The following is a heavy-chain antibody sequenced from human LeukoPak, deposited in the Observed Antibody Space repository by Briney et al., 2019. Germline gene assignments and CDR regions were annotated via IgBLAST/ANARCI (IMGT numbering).Heavy chain of an antibody. CDR1: GFTFSSYL. CDR2: LNGDGSST. Sequence: GGSLRLSCAASGFTFSSYLMHWVRQAPGKGLVWVSRLNGDGSSTSYADSVKGRFTVSRDNAKNTLYLQMNSLRAEDTAVYYCARGGRYYYDVGKVDYWGQGTLVTVSS. CDR3: ARGGRYYYDVGKVDY. J-gene: IGHJ4*02. V-gene: IGHV3-74*01. D-gene: IGHD3-22*01.